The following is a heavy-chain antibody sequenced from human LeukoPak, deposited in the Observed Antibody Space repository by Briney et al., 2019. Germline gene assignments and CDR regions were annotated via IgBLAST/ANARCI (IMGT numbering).Heavy chain of an antibody. V-gene: IGHV3-11*04. CDR1: GFTISDYY. D-gene: IGHD5-18*01. Sequence: GGSLRLSCAASGFTISDYYMSWVRQAPGKGLEYVSYISGSGSGINYADSVKGRFTISRDNAENSLYLQMNSLREEDTAVYYCARTARTVDYWGQGTLVTVSS. CDR2: ISGSGSGI. J-gene: IGHJ4*02. CDR3: ARTARTVDY.